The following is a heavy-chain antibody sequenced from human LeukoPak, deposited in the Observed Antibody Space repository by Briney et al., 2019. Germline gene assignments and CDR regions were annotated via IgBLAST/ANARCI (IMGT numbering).Heavy chain of an antibody. V-gene: IGHV4-59*01. Sequence: GSLRLSCAASGFTFSSYAMSWVRQAPGKGLEWIGYIYYSGSTNYNPSLKSRVTISVDTSKNQFSLKLSSVTAADTAVYYCARLSLYGGWLYLDYWGQGTLVTVSS. D-gene: IGHD3-22*01. CDR3: ARLSLYGGWLYLDY. J-gene: IGHJ4*02. CDR1: GFTFSSYA. CDR2: IYYSGST.